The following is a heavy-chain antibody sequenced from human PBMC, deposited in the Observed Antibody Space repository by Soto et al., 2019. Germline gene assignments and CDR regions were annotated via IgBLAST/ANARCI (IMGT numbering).Heavy chain of an antibody. CDR3: ARDENIVVVVAAYDAFDI. V-gene: IGHV3-48*01. D-gene: IGHD2-15*01. Sequence: PGGSLRLSCAASGFTFSSYSMNWVRQAPGKGLEWVSYISSSSSTIYYADSVKGRFTISRDNAKNSLYLQMNSLRAEDTAVYYCARDENIVVVVAAYDAFDIWGQGTMVTVSS. J-gene: IGHJ3*02. CDR1: GFTFSSYS. CDR2: ISSSSSTI.